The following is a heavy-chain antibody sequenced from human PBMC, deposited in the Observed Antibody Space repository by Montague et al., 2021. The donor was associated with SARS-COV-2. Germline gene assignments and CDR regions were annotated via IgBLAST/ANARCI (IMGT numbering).Heavy chain of an antibody. D-gene: IGHD3-16*01. Sequence: SETLSLTCAVYGGSFSGYYWSWIRQPPGKGLEWIGYIYYSGSTNYNPSLKSRVTIFIDKSKNHFSLQLSSVTAADTAVYYCARGGTYHYGMDVWGQGTTVAVSS. CDR2: IYYSGST. V-gene: IGHV4-59*12. J-gene: IGHJ6*02. CDR3: ARGGTYHYGMDV. CDR1: GGSFSGYY.